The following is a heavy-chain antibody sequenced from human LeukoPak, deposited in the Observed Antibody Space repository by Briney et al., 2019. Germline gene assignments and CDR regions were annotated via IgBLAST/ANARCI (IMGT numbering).Heavy chain of an antibody. J-gene: IGHJ3*02. CDR1: GFRFDNYA. D-gene: IGHD2-2*01. CDR2: ISWNSGSI. V-gene: IGHV3-9*01. CDR3: AKIEVPAATAFDI. Sequence: GGSLRLSCAASGFRFDNYAMHWVRQAPGKGLEWVSGISWNSGSIGYADSVKGRFTISRDNAKNSLYLEMNSLRTEDTALYYCAKIEVPAATAFDIWGQGTMVTVSS.